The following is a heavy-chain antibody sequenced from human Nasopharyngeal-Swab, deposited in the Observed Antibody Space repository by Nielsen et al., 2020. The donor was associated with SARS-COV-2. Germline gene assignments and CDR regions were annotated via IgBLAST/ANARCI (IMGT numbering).Heavy chain of an antibody. CDR1: RFTFSSYA. Sequence: GESLKISCAASRFTFSSYAMHWVRPAPGKGLEWVAVISYDGSNKYYADSVKGRFTISRDNSKNTLYLQMNTLRADDAALYFCTRGLTGHIVQWNPSPYWGQGTLVTVSS. V-gene: IGHV3-30*04. J-gene: IGHJ4*02. D-gene: IGHD1-14*01. CDR2: ISYDGSNK. CDR3: TRGLTGHIVQWNPSPY.